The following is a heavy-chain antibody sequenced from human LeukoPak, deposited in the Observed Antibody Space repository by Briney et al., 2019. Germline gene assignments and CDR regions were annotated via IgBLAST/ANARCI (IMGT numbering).Heavy chain of an antibody. V-gene: IGHV5-51*01. CDR1: GYSFTTYW. J-gene: IGHJ4*02. D-gene: IGHD6-6*01. CDR2: IYPADSTA. Sequence: GESLKISCKASGYSFTTYWIGWVRQVPGKGLEWVGIIYPADSTAKYSPSFQGQVTMSVDKSISAAFLQWSSLKASDTAIYYCVRLNEQTWKYSSSLILFDYWDQGTLVTVSS. CDR3: VRLNEQTWKYSSSLILFDY.